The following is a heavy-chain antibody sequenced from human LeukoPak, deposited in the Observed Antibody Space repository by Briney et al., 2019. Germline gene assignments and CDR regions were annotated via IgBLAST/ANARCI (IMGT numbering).Heavy chain of an antibody. CDR2: IYYSGST. CDR1: GGSISSGDYY. V-gene: IGHV4-30-4*08. CDR3: ASETSSGWSQSVHY. J-gene: IGHJ4*02. Sequence: SETLSPTCTVSGGSISSGDYYWSWIRQPPGKGLEWIGYIYYSGSTYYNPSLKSRVTISVDTSKNQFSLKLSSVTAADTAVYYCASETSSGWSQSVHYWGQGTLVTVSS. D-gene: IGHD6-19*01.